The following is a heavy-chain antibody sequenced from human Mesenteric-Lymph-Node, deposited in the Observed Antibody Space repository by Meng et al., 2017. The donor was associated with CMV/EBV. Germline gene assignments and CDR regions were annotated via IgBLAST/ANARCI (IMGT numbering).Heavy chain of an antibody. CDR2: INPNSGGT. J-gene: IGHJ4*02. Sequence: WVRQAPGQGLEWMGWINPNSGGTNYAQKFQGRVTMTRDTSISTAYMELSRLRSDDTAVYYCARDILGYCSSTSCYRTLSDYWGQGTLVTVSS. CDR3: ARDILGYCSSTSCYRTLSDY. V-gene: IGHV1-2*02. D-gene: IGHD2-2*02.